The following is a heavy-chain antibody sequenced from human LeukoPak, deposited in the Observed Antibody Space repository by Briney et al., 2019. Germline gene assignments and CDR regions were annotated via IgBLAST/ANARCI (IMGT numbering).Heavy chain of an antibody. V-gene: IGHV3-23*01. Sequence: PGGSLRLSCAASGFTFGSYAMSWVRQAPGKGLEWVSSISGSGGSTSYADSVKGRFTISRDNSKNTLYLQMNSLRAEDAAVYFCARDFSGAIDYWGRGTQVTVSS. CDR1: GFTFGSYA. J-gene: IGHJ4*02. CDR2: ISGSGGST. CDR3: ARDFSGAIDY. D-gene: IGHD3-10*01.